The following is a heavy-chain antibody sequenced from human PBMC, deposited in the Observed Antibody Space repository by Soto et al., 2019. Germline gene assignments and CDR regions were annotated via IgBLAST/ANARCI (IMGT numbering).Heavy chain of an antibody. CDR1: GFTFGRYG. J-gene: IGHJ4*02. V-gene: IGHV3-33*01. Sequence: QVQLVESGGGVVQPGTSLRLSCAASGFTFGRYGMHWVRQTPRKGLEWVAVIWFDGSRKYYAESVNGRFTISRDDSKSTLYLQMNSLRVEDTALYYCARDSGVVAVDLDCWGQGGLVTVYS. CDR2: IWFDGSRK. CDR3: ARDSGVVAVDLDC. D-gene: IGHD3-22*01.